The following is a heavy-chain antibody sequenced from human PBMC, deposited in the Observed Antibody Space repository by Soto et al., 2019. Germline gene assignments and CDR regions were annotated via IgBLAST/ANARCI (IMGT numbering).Heavy chain of an antibody. D-gene: IGHD1-20*01. J-gene: IGHJ5*02. CDR2: IYYSGST. CDR3: VRSVITGTTNWFDP. Sequence: PSETLSLTCTVSGGSISSYYWSWIRQPPGKGLEWIGYIYYSGSTYYNPSLKSRVTISVDTSKNQFSLKLSSVTAADTAVYYCVRSVITGTTNWFDPWGQGTLVTVSS. V-gene: IGHV4-59*08. CDR1: GGSISSYY.